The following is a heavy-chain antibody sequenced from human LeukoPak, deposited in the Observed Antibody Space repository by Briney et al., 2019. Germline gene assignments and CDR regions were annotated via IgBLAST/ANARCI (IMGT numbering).Heavy chain of an antibody. Sequence: PGGSLRLSCAASGFTFSTYAMSWVRQAPGKGLEWVSTISGSGGSTYYADSVKGRFTISRDNSKNTRYLQMNTLRAEDTAVHYCARGGYNTYYFDYWGQGTLVTVSS. CDR3: ARGGYNTYYFDY. V-gene: IGHV3-23*01. CDR2: ISGSGGST. CDR1: GFTFSTYA. D-gene: IGHD5-24*01. J-gene: IGHJ4*02.